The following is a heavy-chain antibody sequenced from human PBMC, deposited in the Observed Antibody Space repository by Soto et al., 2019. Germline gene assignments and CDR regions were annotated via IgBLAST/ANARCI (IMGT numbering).Heavy chain of an antibody. V-gene: IGHV1-18*01. CDR3: ARGGYYDSSGSRNYHYYGMDV. Sequence: QAQLVQSGAEVKKPGASVKVSCKASGYTFSSYGISWVRQAPGQGLEWLGWISPYNDDTKYAQKLQGRVNMTTDTSTRTAYMDLRRLRSDDTAVYFCARGGYYDSSGSRNYHYYGMDVWGQGTTVTVSS. CDR1: GYTFSSYG. CDR2: ISPYNDDT. D-gene: IGHD3-22*01. J-gene: IGHJ6*02.